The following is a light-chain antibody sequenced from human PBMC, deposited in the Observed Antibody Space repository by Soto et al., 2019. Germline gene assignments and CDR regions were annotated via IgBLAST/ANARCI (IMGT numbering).Light chain of an antibody. CDR3: SSYIANRTLEV. Sequence: ALTQPDSVSASLGESITISCTGTNTDIGGYNYVSWYQQHPGKAPKLVIYDVTSRPSGIPNRFSGSKSGFTASLTISGLQAEYDAHYFCSSYIANRTLEVFGTGTKVPLL. J-gene: IGLJ1*01. CDR1: NTDIGGYNY. CDR2: DVT. V-gene: IGLV2-14*03.